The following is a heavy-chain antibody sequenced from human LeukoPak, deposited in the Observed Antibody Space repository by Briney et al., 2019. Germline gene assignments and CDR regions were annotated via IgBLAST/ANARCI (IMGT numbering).Heavy chain of an antibody. J-gene: IGHJ4*02. CDR2: IDTSGST. CDR1: GVSINNYY. CDR3: ARGQWQIDY. V-gene: IGHV4-4*07. D-gene: IGHD6-19*01. Sequence: ASETLSLTCTISGVSINNYYWTWIRQPAGRGLEWIGRIDTSGSTNYNPSPKSRVTMSSDTSNNQFSLNLMSVTATDTAVYYRARGQWQIDYWGQGILVTVSP.